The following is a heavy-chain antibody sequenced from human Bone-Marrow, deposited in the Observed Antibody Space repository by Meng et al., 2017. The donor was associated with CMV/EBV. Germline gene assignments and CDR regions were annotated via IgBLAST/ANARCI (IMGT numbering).Heavy chain of an antibody. CDR1: GFTFSSFA. CDR2: ISGSGDTT. Sequence: SCAASGFTFSSFAMTWVRQAPGKGLEWVSAISGSGDTTYYTQSMKGRFTISRDNSKSTLYLQMDSLRAEDTAVYYCAKEGYKITMVRGALSAGDDYWGQGTLVTVSS. D-gene: IGHD3-10*01. V-gene: IGHV3-23*01. J-gene: IGHJ4*02. CDR3: AKEGYKITMVRGALSAGDDY.